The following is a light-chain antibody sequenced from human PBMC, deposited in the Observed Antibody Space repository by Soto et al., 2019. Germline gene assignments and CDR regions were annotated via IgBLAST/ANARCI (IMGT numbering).Light chain of an antibody. CDR3: QKYDSAPFT. V-gene: IGKV1-27*01. CDR2: AAS. CDR1: QDITNF. Sequence: IQMTQSPSSLSASVGDRLTITCRASQDITNFLAWYQQKPGTVPKVLIYAASTLQSGVPARFSGSGSGTDFTLTISSLQPEDVAIYYCQKYDSAPFTFGPGTKVDI. J-gene: IGKJ3*01.